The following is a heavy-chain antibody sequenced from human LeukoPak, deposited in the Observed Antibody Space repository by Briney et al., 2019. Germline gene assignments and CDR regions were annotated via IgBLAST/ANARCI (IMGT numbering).Heavy chain of an antibody. V-gene: IGHV3-11*04. CDR3: AREWTAAAGNDAFDI. CDR2: ISSSGSTI. Sequence: PGGSLRFSCAASGFTFSDYYMSWIRQAPGKGLEWVSYISSSGSTIYYADSVKGRFTISRDNAKNSLYLQMNSLRAEDTAVYYCAREWTAAAGNDAFDIWGQGTMVTVSS. D-gene: IGHD6-13*01. CDR1: GFTFSDYY. J-gene: IGHJ3*02.